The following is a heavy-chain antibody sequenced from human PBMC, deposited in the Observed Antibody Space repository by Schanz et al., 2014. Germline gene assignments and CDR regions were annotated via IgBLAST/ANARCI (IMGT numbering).Heavy chain of an antibody. CDR1: GYTFTRSG. V-gene: IGHV1-18*01. D-gene: IGHD3-3*01. CDR2: IGGSDGNT. CDR3: ARGNTIFGVVILGWLDP. Sequence: QVQLVQSGGEVKTPGASVKVSCKASGYTFTRSGISWVRQAPGQGLEWMGWIGGSDGNTNFAQKFQGRVTITADKSTSTVYMELSSLRSEDTAIYYCARGNTIFGVVILGWLDPWGQGILVAVSS. J-gene: IGHJ5*02.